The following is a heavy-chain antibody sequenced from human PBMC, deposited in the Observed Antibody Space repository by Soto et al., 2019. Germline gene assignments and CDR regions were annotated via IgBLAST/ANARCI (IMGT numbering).Heavy chain of an antibody. CDR3: ARDLSSSWYGTDWFDP. V-gene: IGHV1-18*01. CDR2: INVGNGNT. J-gene: IGHJ5*02. CDR1: GYTFTDYA. Sequence: ASVKVSCKASGYTFTDYALHWVRQAPGQGLEWMGWINVGNGNTNYAQKLQGRVTMTTDTSTSTAYMELRSLRSDDTAVYYCARDLSSSWYGTDWFDPWGQGTLVTVSS. D-gene: IGHD6-13*01.